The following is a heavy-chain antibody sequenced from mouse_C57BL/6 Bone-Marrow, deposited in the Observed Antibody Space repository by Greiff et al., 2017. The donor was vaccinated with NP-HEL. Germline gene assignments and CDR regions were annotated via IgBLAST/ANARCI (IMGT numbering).Heavy chain of an antibody. J-gene: IGHJ2*01. Sequence: VQLQQSGAELARPGASVKLSCKASGYTFTSYGISWVKQRTGQGLEWIGEIYPRSGNTYYNEKFKGKATLTADKSSSTAYMELRSLTSEDSAVYFGARGTTVVATRYCDYWGQGTTLTVSS. CDR2: IYPRSGNT. V-gene: IGHV1-81*01. CDR3: ARGTTVVATRYCDY. D-gene: IGHD1-1*01. CDR1: GYTFTSYG.